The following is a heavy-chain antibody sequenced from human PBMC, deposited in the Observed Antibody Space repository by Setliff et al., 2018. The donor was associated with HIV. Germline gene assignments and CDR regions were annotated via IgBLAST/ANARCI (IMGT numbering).Heavy chain of an antibody. CDR2: ISSSSDYI. Sequence: GGSLRLSCAASGFTFNSYSMNWVRQAPGKGLEWVSSISSSSDYIYYADLLKGRFTISRDNSKNTLYLQMNSLRAEDTAVYYCAKSSIAARPVYYYHALDVWGQGTTVTVSS. V-gene: IGHV3-21*01. CDR1: GFTFNSYS. CDR3: AKSSIAARPVYYYHALDV. J-gene: IGHJ6*02. D-gene: IGHD6-6*01.